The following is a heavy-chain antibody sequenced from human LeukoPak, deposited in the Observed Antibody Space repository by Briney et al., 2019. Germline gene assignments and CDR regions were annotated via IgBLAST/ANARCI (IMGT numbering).Heavy chain of an antibody. CDR2: MNPNSGNT. J-gene: IGHJ6*03. CDR1: GYTFTSYD. V-gene: IGHV1-8*03. CDR3: ARGKGSSSYYYMDV. Sequence: ASVKVSCKASGYTFTSYDINWVRQATGQGLEWMGWMNPNSGNTGYAQKFQGRVTITRNTSISTAYMELSSLRSEDTAVYYCARGKGSSSYYYMDVWGKGTTVTVSS. D-gene: IGHD6-13*01.